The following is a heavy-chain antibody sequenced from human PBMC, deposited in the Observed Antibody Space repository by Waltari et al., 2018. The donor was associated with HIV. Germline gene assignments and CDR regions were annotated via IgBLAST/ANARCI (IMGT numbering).Heavy chain of an antibody. V-gene: IGHV3-23*01. CDR3: AKDIVVVPAATEYYFDY. CDR2: ISGSGGST. Sequence: EVQLLESGGGLVQPGGSLRLSCAASGCTFSSYAMSWVRQAPGKGLEWVSAISGSGGSTYYADSVKGRFTISRDNSKNTLYLQMNSLRAEDTAVYYCAKDIVVVPAATEYYFDYWGQGTLVTVSS. J-gene: IGHJ4*02. CDR1: GCTFSSYA. D-gene: IGHD2-2*01.